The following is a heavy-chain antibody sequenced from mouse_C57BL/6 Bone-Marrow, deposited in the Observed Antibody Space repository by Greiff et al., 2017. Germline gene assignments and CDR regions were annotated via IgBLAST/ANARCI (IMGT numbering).Heavy chain of an antibody. CDR3: ATTMVTTVDY. Sequence: DVKLQESGPGLVKPSQSLSLTCSVTGYSITSGYYWNWIRKFPGNKLEWMGYISYDGSNNYNPSLKNRISITRDTSKNPFFLKLNSVTTEDTATXYCATTMVTTVDYWGQGTTLTVSS. CDR1: GYSITSGYY. J-gene: IGHJ2*01. V-gene: IGHV3-6*01. CDR2: ISYDGSN. D-gene: IGHD2-2*01.